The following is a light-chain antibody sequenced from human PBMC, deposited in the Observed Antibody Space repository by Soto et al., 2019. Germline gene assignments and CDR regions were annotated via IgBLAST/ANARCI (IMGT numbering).Light chain of an antibody. J-gene: IGLJ2*01. Sequence: QSALTQPASVSGSPGQSITISCTGTSSDVGGYNYVSWYQQHPGKAPKLMIYDVSNRPSGVSNRFSGSKSGNTASLTISGLQAEDEADYYCSSYTRSSTRVFGGGTKLTVL. CDR3: SSYTRSSTRV. CDR2: DVS. V-gene: IGLV2-14*01. CDR1: SSDVGGYNY.